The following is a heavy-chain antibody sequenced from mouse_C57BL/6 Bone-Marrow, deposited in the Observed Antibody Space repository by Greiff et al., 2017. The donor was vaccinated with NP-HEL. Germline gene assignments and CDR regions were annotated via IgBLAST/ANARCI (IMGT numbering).Heavy chain of an antibody. D-gene: IGHD2-14*01. CDR2: IWSGGST. CDR3: AKNWYGGNFDY. V-gene: IGHV2-2*01. CDR1: GFSLTSYG. J-gene: IGHJ2*01. Sequence: QVHVKQSGPGLVQPSQSLSITCTVSGFSLTSYGVHWVRQSPGKGLEWLGVIWSGGSTDYTAAFISRLSISKDNSKSQVFFKMNSLQADDTAIYYCAKNWYGGNFDYWGQGTTLTVSS.